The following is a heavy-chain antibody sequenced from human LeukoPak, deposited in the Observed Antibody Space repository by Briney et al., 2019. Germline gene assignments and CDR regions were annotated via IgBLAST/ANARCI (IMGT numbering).Heavy chain of an antibody. CDR3: ARAYSRVHAFDI. J-gene: IGHJ3*02. V-gene: IGHV4-59*13. CDR1: GGSISSFY. Sequence: SETLSLTCTVSGGSISSFYWNWIRQSPGQGLEWIGYIYYSGSTNYNPSLKSRVTISVDTSNHQFSLKLSSVTAADTAVYYCARAYSRVHAFDIWGQGTLVTVSS. CDR2: IYYSGST. D-gene: IGHD6-13*01.